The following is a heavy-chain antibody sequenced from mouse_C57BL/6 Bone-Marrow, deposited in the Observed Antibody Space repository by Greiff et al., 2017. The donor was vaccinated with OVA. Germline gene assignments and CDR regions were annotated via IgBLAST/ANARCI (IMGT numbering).Heavy chain of an antibody. V-gene: IGHV7-3*01. J-gene: IGHJ2*01. CDR3: ARGTTVVAPFDY. CDR1: GFTFTDYY. CDR2: IRNKANGYTT. D-gene: IGHD1-1*01. Sequence: EVQRVESGGGLVQPGGSLSLSCAASGFTFTDYYMSWVRQPPGKALEWLGFIRNKANGYTTEYSASVKGRFTISRDNSQSILYLQMNALRAEDSATYYCARGTTVVAPFDYWGQGTTLTVSS.